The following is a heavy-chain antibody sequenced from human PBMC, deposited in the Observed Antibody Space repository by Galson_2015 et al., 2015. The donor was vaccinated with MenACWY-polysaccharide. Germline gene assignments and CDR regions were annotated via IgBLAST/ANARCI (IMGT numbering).Heavy chain of an antibody. V-gene: IGHV3-74*01. Sequence: SLRLSCAASGFTFSSYWMYWVRQGPGKGLEWVSRINSDGSGTRYADSVKGRYTISRDNAKNTLYLQMNSLRAEDTAVYYCAKSASGWYWFDPWSQGTLVTVSS. CDR3: AKSASGWYWFDP. J-gene: IGHJ5*02. CDR1: GFTFSSYW. D-gene: IGHD6-19*01. CDR2: INSDGSGT.